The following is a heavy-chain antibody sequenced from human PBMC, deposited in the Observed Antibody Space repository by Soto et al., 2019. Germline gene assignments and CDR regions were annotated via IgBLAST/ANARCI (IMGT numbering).Heavy chain of an antibody. CDR3: AKDGLSDSPSAIDY. CDR2: IGGSGRNT. Sequence: VQLLESGGGFAQPGGSLRLSCAASGFVFSKSGMSWVRQAPGKGLAWVAGIGGSGRNTYYADSVKDRFIISRDNSKNALFLQMNSRRAEDTAIYYCAKDGLSDSPSAIDYWGQGTLVTVSS. D-gene: IGHD6-13*01. V-gene: IGHV3-23*01. CDR1: GFVFSKSG. J-gene: IGHJ4*02.